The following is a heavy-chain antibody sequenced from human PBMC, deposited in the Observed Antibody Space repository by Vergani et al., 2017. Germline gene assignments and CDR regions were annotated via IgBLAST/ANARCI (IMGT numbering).Heavy chain of an antibody. CDR2: TWYDGNNK. Sequence: QVQLVESGGGVVQPGRSLRLSCAASGVTFNQYGMHWVRQAPGKGLEWVAVTWYDGNNKQYADSVKGRFTISRDNSKSTMYLQMNSLRDEDTCVYYCAGDLRLLYNRFDPWGQGTLVTVSS. D-gene: IGHD1-14*01. V-gene: IGHV3-33*01. CDR3: AGDLRLLYNRFDP. J-gene: IGHJ5*02. CDR1: GVTFNQYG.